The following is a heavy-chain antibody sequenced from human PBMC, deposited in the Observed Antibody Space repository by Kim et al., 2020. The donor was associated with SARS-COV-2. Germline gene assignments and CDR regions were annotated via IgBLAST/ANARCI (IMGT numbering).Heavy chain of an antibody. Sequence: SETLSLTCAVYGGSFSGYYWSWIRQPPGKGLEWIGEINHSGSTNYNPSLKSRVTISVDTSKNQFSLKLSSVTAADTAVYYCARGSVTYYGSGSYKRPNWFDPWGQGTLVTVSS. CDR2: INHSGST. CDR3: ARGSVTYYGSGSYKRPNWFDP. D-gene: IGHD3-10*01. V-gene: IGHV4-34*01. J-gene: IGHJ5*02. CDR1: GGSFSGYY.